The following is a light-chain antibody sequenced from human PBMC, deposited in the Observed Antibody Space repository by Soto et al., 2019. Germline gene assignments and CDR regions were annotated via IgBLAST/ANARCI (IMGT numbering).Light chain of an antibody. Sequence: QSVLTQPRSVSGSPGQSVTISCTGTSSDVGGYDYVSWYQHHPGKAPKVMIYDVTKRPSGVPDRFSGSKSGNTASLTISGLQAEDEADYFCCSYAGSYPYVFGAGTKLTVL. CDR3: CSYAGSYPYV. J-gene: IGLJ1*01. V-gene: IGLV2-11*01. CDR1: SSDVGGYDY. CDR2: DVT.